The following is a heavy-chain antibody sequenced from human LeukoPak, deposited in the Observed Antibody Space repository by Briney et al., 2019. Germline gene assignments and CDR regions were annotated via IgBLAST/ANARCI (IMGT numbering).Heavy chain of an antibody. D-gene: IGHD6-13*01. Sequence: PSETLSLTCTVSGGSISSYYWSWIRQPPGKGLEWIGYIYYSGSTNYNPSLKSRVTISVDTSKNQFSLKLSSVTAADTAVYYCARAPPYSSSWYGAFDYWGQGTLVTVSS. CDR1: GGSISSYY. J-gene: IGHJ4*02. CDR2: IYYSGST. CDR3: ARAPPYSSSWYGAFDY. V-gene: IGHV4-59*01.